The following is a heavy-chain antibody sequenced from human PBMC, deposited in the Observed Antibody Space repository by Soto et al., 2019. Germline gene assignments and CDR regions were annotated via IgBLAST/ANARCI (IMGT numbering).Heavy chain of an antibody. CDR1: GFTFSSYG. D-gene: IGHD6-19*01. CDR2: ISYDGSNK. V-gene: IGHV3-30*18. CDR3: AKAPTGYSSWHGEYFEH. J-gene: IGHJ1*01. Sequence: QVQLVESGGGVVQPGRSLRLSCAASGFTFSSYGMHWVRQAPGKGLEWVAVISYDGSNKYYADSVKGRFTISRDNSKNTLYLQMNSLRAEDTAVYYCAKAPTGYSSWHGEYFEHWGQGTLVTVSS.